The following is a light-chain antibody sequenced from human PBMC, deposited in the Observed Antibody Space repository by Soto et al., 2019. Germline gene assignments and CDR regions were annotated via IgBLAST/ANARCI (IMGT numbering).Light chain of an antibody. CDR2: GAS. CDR3: QQYNDWPRT. V-gene: IGKV3-15*01. CDR1: QSVRSN. J-gene: IGKJ2*01. Sequence: EIVMTQSPATLSVSPGERATLSCRASQSVRSNLAWYQQKLGQAPRLLIYGASTRATGIPARFSGSGSETEFTLTISSLQSEDFAIFYCQQYNDWPRTFGRGTKL.